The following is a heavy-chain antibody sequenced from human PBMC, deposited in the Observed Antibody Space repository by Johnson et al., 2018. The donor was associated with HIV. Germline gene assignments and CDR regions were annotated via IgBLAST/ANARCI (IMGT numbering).Heavy chain of an antibody. J-gene: IGHJ3*02. CDR1: GFTFSSYA. Sequence: QVQLVESGGGVVQPGRSLRLSCAASGFTFSSYAMHWVRQAPGKGLEWVAVISYDGSDKYYADSVKGRFTISRDNSKNTLYLQMNSLRAEEQAVYYCARDQAAAGGEAFDIWGQGTMVTVSS. CDR3: ARDQAAAGGEAFDI. V-gene: IGHV3-30*04. CDR2: ISYDGSDK. D-gene: IGHD6-13*01.